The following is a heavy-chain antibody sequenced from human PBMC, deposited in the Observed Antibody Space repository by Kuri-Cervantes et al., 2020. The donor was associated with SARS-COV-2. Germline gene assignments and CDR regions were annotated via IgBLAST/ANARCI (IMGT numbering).Heavy chain of an antibody. V-gene: IGHV3-21*01. J-gene: IGHJ4*02. CDR1: GVSVTTFGSY. CDR2: ISSSSSYI. Sequence: LSLTCAVSGVSVTTFGSYWTWIRQPPGKGLEWVSSISSSSSYIYYADSVKGRFTISRDNAKNSLYLQMNSLRAEDTAVYYCARPAETGTRFDYWGQGTLVTVSS. D-gene: IGHD1-1*01. CDR3: ARPAETGTRFDY.